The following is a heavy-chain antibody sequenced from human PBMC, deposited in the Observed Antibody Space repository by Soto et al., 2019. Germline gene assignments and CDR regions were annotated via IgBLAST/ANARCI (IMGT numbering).Heavy chain of an antibody. CDR2: IGASGTIV. CDR3: ARAPRGRRTTVTASAEFFQH. J-gene: IGHJ1*01. D-gene: IGHD4-17*01. CDR1: GFSFSHHE. V-gene: IGHV3-48*03. Sequence: GGSLRLSCEGSGFSFSHHEMSWIRQAPGRGLEWVAYIGASGTIVYYADSVKGRFTISRDNAENSLFLQMNSLRAKDTAVYYCARAPRGRRTTVTASAEFFQHWGKGTLVTVSS.